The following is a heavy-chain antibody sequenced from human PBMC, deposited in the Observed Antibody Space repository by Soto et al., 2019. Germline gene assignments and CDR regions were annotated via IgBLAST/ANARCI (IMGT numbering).Heavy chain of an antibody. CDR3: VREDGVVGASSAFDS. Sequence: EVQLVESGGGLVAPGGSLRLSCVASGFTLTTYTMNWVRQAPGTGLEWVSSINGRSNYKYYSDSVKGRFTISRDNTQNSLFLQMSRLGPEDPATYYCVREDGVVGASSAFDSWGQGTLVTVSS. V-gene: IGHV3-21*02. J-gene: IGHJ4*02. CDR2: INGRSNYK. D-gene: IGHD1-26*01. CDR1: GFTLTTYT.